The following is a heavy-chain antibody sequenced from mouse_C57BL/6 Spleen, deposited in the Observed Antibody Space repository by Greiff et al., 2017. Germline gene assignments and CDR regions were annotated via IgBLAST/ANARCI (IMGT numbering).Heavy chain of an antibody. CDR3: ARFYGSSYVDY. CDR1: GYSITSGYY. V-gene: IGHV3-6*01. Sequence: EVQLQQSGPGLVKPSQSLSLTCSVTGYSITSGYYWNWIRQFPGNKLEWMGYISYDGSNNYNPSLKNRISITRDTSKNQFFLKLNSVTTEDTATYYCARFYGSSYVDYWGQGTTLTVSS. D-gene: IGHD1-1*01. CDR2: ISYDGSN. J-gene: IGHJ2*01.